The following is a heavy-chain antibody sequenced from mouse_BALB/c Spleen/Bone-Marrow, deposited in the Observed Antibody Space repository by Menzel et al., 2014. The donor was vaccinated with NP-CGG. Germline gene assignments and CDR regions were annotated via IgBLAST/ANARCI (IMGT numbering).Heavy chain of an antibody. J-gene: IGHJ2*01. D-gene: IGHD2-10*02. Sequence: EVQLQESGAELVRSGASVKLSCTASGFNIKDYYMHWVKQRPEQGLEWIGWIDPENGDTEYAPKFQGKDTMTADTSSNTAYLQLRSLASEDTAVYYCNEGYGNYGYWGQGTTLTVSS. CDR3: NEGYGNYGY. CDR2: IDPENGDT. V-gene: IGHV14-4*02. CDR1: GFNIKDYY.